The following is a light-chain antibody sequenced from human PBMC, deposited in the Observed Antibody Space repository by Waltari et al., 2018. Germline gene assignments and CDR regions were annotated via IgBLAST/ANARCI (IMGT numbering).Light chain of an antibody. CDR2: DDR. CDR3: QGWDRNSDHVV. Sequence: SYVLTQPPSVSVAPGQTARLTCAGNNIESKSVLWFQQKPGQATVLVVYDDRDRTSGSPERCSVYKAGNTATLTISRVEVGDEADYHCQGWDRNSDHVVVGGGTRLTDL. CDR1: NIESKS. J-gene: IGLJ2*01. V-gene: IGLV3-21*02.